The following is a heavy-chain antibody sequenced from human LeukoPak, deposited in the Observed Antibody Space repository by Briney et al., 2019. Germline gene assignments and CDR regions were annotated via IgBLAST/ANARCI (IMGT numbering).Heavy chain of an antibody. CDR3: ARSETTYYYDSSVYFYYYYGMDV. D-gene: IGHD3-22*01. CDR1: GFTFNTYA. Sequence: GGSLRLSCAASGFTFNTYAMTWVRQAPGKGLEWVSTVSGGGGSTGTTYYADSVKGRFTISRDNAKNSLYLQMNSLRAEDTAVYYCARSETTYYYDSSVYFYYYYGMDVWGQGTTVTVSS. CDR2: VSGGGGSTGTT. V-gene: IGHV3-23*01. J-gene: IGHJ6*02.